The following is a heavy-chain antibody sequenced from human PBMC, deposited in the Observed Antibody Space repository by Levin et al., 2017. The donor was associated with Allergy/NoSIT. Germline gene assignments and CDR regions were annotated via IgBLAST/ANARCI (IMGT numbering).Heavy chain of an antibody. V-gene: IGHV3-23*01. D-gene: IGHD3-3*01. CDR1: GFTFSSYA. Sequence: GGSLRLSCAASGFTFSSYAMSWVRQAPGKGLEWVSATSGSGGSTYYADSVKGRFTISRDNSKNTLYLQMNSLRAEDTAVYYCARRGLGELLDYWGQGTLVTVSS. CDR2: TSGSGGST. J-gene: IGHJ4*02. CDR3: ARRGLGELLDY.